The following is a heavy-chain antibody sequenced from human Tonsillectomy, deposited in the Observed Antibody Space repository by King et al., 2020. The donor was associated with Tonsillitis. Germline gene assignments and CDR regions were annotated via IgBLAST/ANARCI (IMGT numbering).Heavy chain of an antibody. J-gene: IGHJ3*02. V-gene: IGHV5-51*03. CDR2: IYPGDSDT. CDR3: AKVTSSGWYGGAFDI. CDR1: GYSFTSYW. D-gene: IGHD6-13*01. Sequence: VQLVQSGAEVKKPGESLKISCKGSGYSFTSYWIGWVRQMPGKGLEWMGIIYPGDSDTIYSPSFQGQVSISADKSISTAYLQWSSLKASDTAMYYCAKVTSSGWYGGAFDIWGQGTMVTVSS.